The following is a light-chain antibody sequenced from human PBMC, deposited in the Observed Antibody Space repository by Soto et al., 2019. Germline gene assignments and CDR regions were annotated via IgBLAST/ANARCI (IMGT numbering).Light chain of an antibody. CDR1: QSVGSTY. CDR2: GTF. CDR3: QQYGDSPWT. J-gene: IGKJ1*01. V-gene: IGKV3-20*01. Sequence: EIVLTQSPGTLSLSPGERATLSCRASQSVGSTYLAWYQQKPGQAPRLLIYGTFSRASAIPDRFSGSGSGTDFTLSISRLEPEDCAVYYCQQYGDSPWTFGQGTKVEIK.